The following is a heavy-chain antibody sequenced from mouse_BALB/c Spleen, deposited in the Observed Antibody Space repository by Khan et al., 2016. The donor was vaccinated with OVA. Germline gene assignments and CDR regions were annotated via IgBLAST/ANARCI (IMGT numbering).Heavy chain of an antibody. CDR3: ARGYYGYPYYLDY. Sequence: EVELVESGGGLVQPGGSRKLSCAASGFTFSSFGMHWVRQAPEKGLEWVAYISSGSSTIYYADTVKGRFTISRDNPKNTLFLQMTSLRSEDTAMYYCARGYYGYPYYLDYWGQGATLTVSS. CDR2: ISSGSSTI. CDR1: GFTFSSFG. D-gene: IGHD2-2*01. V-gene: IGHV5-17*02. J-gene: IGHJ2*01.